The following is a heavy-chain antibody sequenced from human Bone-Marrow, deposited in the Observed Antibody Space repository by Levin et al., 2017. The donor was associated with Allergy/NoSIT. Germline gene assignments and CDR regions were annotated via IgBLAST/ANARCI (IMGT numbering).Heavy chain of an antibody. J-gene: IGHJ6*02. CDR2: ISGSAGNT. D-gene: IGHD2-2*01. V-gene: IGHV3-23*01. CDR1: GFTFSSYA. Sequence: GESLKISCEASGFTFSSYAPHWVRQAPGKGLEWISSISGSAGNTYYADSVKGRFTISRDISKNTVYLQMNSLRADDTAVYFCAKESTRYCSGTTCSHGRFGMDVWGQGTTVTVS. CDR3: AKESTRYCSGTTCSHGRFGMDV.